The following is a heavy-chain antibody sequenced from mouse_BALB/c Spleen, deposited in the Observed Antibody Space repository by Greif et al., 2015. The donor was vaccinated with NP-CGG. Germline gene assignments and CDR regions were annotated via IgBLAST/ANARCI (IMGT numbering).Heavy chain of an antibody. CDR3: TRGRRRDFDF. D-gene: IGHD1-2*01. V-gene: IGHV1S81*02. CDR2: INPSNGGA. CDR1: GYTFISYY. J-gene: IGHJ2*01. Sequence: VQGVESGAELVKPGASVELSCKASGYTFISYYMYWVKQRPGQGLEWIGEINPSNGGANLNEKFKSKATLTVDKSSSTAYMQLSSLTSEDSAVYFCTRGRRRDFDFWGQGTTLTVSS.